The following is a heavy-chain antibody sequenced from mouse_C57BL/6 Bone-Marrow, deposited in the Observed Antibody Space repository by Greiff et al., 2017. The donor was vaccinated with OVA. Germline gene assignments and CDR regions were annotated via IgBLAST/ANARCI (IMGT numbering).Heavy chain of an antibody. CDR1: GYAFSSSW. D-gene: IGHD3-2*02. CDR3: ARQLRLPLGY. V-gene: IGHV1-82*01. Sequence: QVQLKESGPELVKPGASVKISCKASGYAFSSSWMNWVKQRPGKGLEWIGRIYPGDGDTNYNGKFKGKATLTADKSSSTAYMQLSSLTSEDSAVYFGARQLRLPLGYWGQGTTLTVSS. J-gene: IGHJ2*01. CDR2: IYPGDGDT.